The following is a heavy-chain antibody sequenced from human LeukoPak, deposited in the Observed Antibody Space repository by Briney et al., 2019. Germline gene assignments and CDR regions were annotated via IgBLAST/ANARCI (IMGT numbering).Heavy chain of an antibody. CDR3: ARSGITMVRGVIGYYGMDV. CDR2: TCYRSKWYN. CDR1: GDSVSSNSAA. V-gene: IGHV6-1*01. J-gene: IGHJ6*04. D-gene: IGHD3-10*01. Sequence: SQTLSLTCAISGDSVSSNSAAWNWIRQSPSRGLEWLGRTCYRSKWYNDYAVSVKNRITINPDTSKNQFSLQLNSVTPEDTAVYYCARSGITMVRGVIGYYGMDVWGKGTTVTVSS.